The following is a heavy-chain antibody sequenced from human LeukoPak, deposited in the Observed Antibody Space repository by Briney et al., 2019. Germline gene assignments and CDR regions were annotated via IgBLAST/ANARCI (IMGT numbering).Heavy chain of an antibody. CDR1: GSTVGSNY. D-gene: IGHD3-22*01. CDR2: IYSGGST. V-gene: IGHV3-53*01. J-gene: IGHJ3*02. Sequence: GGSLRLSCAASGSTVGSNYMSWVRQAPGKGLEWVSVIYSGGSTYYADSVKGRFTISRDNSKNTLYLQMNSLRAEDTAVYYCARRISYYYDSSGYYKAHDAFDIWGQGTMVTVSS. CDR3: ARRISYYYDSSGYYKAHDAFDI.